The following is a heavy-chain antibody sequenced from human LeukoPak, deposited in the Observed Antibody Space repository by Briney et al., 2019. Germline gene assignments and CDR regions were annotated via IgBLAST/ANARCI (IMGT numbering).Heavy chain of an antibody. CDR3: AKDVGYYDILTGYYNQDAFDI. CDR2: ISWNSGSI. J-gene: IGHJ3*02. Sequence: GGSLRLSCAASGFTFDDYAMHWVRQAPGKGLEWVSGISWNSGSIGYADSVKGRFTISRDNAKNSLYLQMNSLRAEDTALYYCAKDVGYYDILTGYYNQDAFDIWGQGTMVTVSS. V-gene: IGHV3-9*01. D-gene: IGHD3-9*01. CDR1: GFTFDDYA.